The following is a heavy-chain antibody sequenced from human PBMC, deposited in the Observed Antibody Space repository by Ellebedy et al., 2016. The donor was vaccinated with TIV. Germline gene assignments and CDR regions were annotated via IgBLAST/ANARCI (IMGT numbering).Heavy chain of an antibody. CDR2: IIWNGGSI. CDR1: GSTFEDNG. D-gene: IGHD1-26*01. V-gene: IGHV3-20*01. Sequence: PGGSLRLSCAASGSTFEDNGMSWVRQAPGKGLEWVSVIIWNGGSIGYADSLKGRFTISRDNAKRSLYLQMTSLRLEDTALYHCARGASGTYYYYYMNVWGKGTTVTVSS. J-gene: IGHJ6*03. CDR3: ARGASGTYYYYYMNV.